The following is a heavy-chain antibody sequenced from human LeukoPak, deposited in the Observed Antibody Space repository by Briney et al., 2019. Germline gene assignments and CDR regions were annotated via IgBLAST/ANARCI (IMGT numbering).Heavy chain of an antibody. D-gene: IGHD2-15*01. CDR3: ARGDPGQWSFDY. CDR1: GYTFTGYY. CDR2: IIPIFGTA. J-gene: IGHJ4*02. Sequence: GASVKVSCKASGYTFTGYYMHWVRQAPGQGLEWMGGIIPIFGTANYAQKFQGRVTITADESTSTAYMELSSLRSEDTAVYYCARGDPGQWSFDYWGQGTLVTVSS. V-gene: IGHV1-69*13.